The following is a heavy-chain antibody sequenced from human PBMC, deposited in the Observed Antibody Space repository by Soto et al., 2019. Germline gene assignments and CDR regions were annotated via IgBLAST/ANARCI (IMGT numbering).Heavy chain of an antibody. J-gene: IGHJ4*02. CDR3: ARDQIVAAANYYFAY. Sequence: SETLSLTCTVSGGSINNYYWSWIRQPPGKGLEWIGYIYYSGTTNYNPSLKSRVAMSVDTSKNQFSLNLSSVTAADTAVYYCARDQIVAAANYYFAYWGQGTPVTVSS. V-gene: IGHV4-59*01. CDR2: IYYSGTT. CDR1: GGSINNYY. D-gene: IGHD2-2*01.